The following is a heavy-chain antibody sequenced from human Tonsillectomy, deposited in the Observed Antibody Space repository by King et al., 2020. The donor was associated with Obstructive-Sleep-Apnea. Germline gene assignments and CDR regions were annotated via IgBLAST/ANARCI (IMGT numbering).Heavy chain of an antibody. V-gene: IGHV3-20*01. J-gene: IGHJ3*01. CDR3: ARFPYGVAFDF. CDR1: GFTFEDYA. CDR2: IEWNGGRP. Sequence: VQLVESGGGVVRPGGSLRLSCVASGFTFEDYAMSWVRQAPGKGLEWVSGIEWNGGRPGYADSVKDRFTISRDNAKNSLYLQMNTLRAEDTALYHCARFPYGVAFDFWGQGTMVTVSS. D-gene: IGHD4-17*01.